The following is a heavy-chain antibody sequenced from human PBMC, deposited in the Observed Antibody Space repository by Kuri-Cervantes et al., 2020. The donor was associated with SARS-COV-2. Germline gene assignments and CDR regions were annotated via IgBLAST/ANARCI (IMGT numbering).Heavy chain of an antibody. CDR1: GYSISSGYY. D-gene: IGHD3-3*01. V-gene: IGHV4-38-2*02. Sequence: SETLSLTCTVSGYSISSGYYWGWIRQPPGKGLEWIGSIYYSGSTYYNPSLKSRVTISVDTSKNQFSLKLSSVTAADTAVYYCARDRATIFGVVTPSWYFDLWGRGTLVTVSS. CDR2: IYYSGST. CDR3: ARDRATIFGVVTPSWYFDL. J-gene: IGHJ2*01.